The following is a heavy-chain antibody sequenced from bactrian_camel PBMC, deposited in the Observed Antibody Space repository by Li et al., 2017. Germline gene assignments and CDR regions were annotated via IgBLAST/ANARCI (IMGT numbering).Heavy chain of an antibody. Sequence: VQLVESGGGLVQPGGSLRLSCGASGFTFGSCTMTWVRQAPGKGLEWVSAILSGGGTRYADSVKGRFTISRDNAKNTLYLQLNSLKTEDTATYYCVKESGTGINWYYDCWGQGTQVTVSS. D-gene: IGHD6*01. V-gene: IGHV3S42*01. CDR1: GFTFGSCT. CDR3: VKESGTGINWYYDC. CDR2: ILSGGGT. J-gene: IGHJ4*01.